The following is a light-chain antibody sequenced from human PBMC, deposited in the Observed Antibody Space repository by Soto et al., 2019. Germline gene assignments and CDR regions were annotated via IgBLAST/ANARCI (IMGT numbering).Light chain of an antibody. CDR1: QSISSW. CDR3: QQYNSYSPT. CDR2: DAS. V-gene: IGKV1-5*01. J-gene: IGKJ1*01. Sequence: IQLTQSPATLSASVGDRVSITWRASQSISSWLAWYKQKPGKAPKLLIYDASSLESGVPSRFRGSGSGTEFTLTISSPQPDDFETYYCQQYNSYSPTFGQGTKVDI.